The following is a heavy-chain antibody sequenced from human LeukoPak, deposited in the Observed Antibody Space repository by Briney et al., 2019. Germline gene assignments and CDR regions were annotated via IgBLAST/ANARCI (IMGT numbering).Heavy chain of an antibody. CDR1: GFTFDDYA. CDR3: AKEGDYVWGSYRYTGYFDY. CDR2: ITWNSGGI. V-gene: IGHV3-9*01. J-gene: IGHJ4*02. Sequence: GGSLRLSCAASGFTFDDYAMHWVRQAPGKGLEWVSGITWNSGGIGYADSVKGRFTISRDNSKNTLYLQMNSLRAEDTAVYYCAKEGDYVWGSYRYTGYFDYWGQGTLVTVSS. D-gene: IGHD3-16*02.